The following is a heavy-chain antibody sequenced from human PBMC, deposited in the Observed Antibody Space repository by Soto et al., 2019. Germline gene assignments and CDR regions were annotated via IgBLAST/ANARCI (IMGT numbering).Heavy chain of an antibody. CDR3: ATPIGKEHCRGGACYSVGDY. CDR2: ISGSGGST. V-gene: IGHV3-23*01. Sequence: EVQLLQSGGGLVQPGGSLRLSCACSGFTFSSYAMTWVRQAPGKGLDWVSSISGSGGSTFYADSVKGRFTISRDNSKNTLVWQMNSLRGEDTAVYYCATPIGKEHCRGGACYSVGDYWGQGTLVTVSS. J-gene: IGHJ4*02. CDR1: GFTFSSYA. D-gene: IGHD2-15*01.